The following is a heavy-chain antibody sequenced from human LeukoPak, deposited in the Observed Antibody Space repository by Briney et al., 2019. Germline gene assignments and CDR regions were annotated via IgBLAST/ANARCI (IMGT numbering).Heavy chain of an antibody. CDR2: IYHSGRT. V-gene: IGHV4-38-2*02. CDR1: GYSISSGYY. J-gene: IGHJ5*02. Sequence: SSETLSLTCTVSGYSISSGYYWGWIRQPPGKGLEWIGNIYHSGRTYYNPSLKSRVTISVDTSKNQFSLKLSSVTAADTAVHYCARSRPRAYSSSWYWFDPWGQGTLVTVSS. D-gene: IGHD6-13*01. CDR3: ARSRPRAYSSSWYWFDP.